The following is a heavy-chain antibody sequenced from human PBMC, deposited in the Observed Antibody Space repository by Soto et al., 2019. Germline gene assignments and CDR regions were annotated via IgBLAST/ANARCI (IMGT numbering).Heavy chain of an antibody. V-gene: IGHV3-30-3*01. CDR1: GFTFSSYA. CDR2: ISYDGSNK. CDR3: ARDKVGYSSSWYSRKTYYYYYGMDV. D-gene: IGHD6-13*01. J-gene: IGHJ6*02. Sequence: QVQLVESGGGVVQPGRSLRLSCAASGFTFSSYAMHWVRQAPGKGLEWVAVISYDGSNKYYADYVKGRFTISRDNSKNTLYLQMNSLRAEDTAVYYCARDKVGYSSSWYSRKTYYYYYGMDVWGQGTTVTVSS.